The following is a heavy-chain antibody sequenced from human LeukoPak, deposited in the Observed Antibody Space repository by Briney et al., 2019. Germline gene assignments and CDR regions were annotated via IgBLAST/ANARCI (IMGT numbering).Heavy chain of an antibody. CDR1: GFTFSSYA. CDR2: ISYDGSNK. V-gene: IGHV3-30*01. Sequence: GGSLRLSCAASGFTFSSYAMHWVRQAPGKGLEWVAVISYDGSNKYYADSVKGRFTTSRDNSKNTLYLQMNSLRAEDTAVYYCARGFRGLQQLVPPDYWGQGTLVTVSS. J-gene: IGHJ4*02. D-gene: IGHD6-13*01. CDR3: ARGFRGLQQLVPPDY.